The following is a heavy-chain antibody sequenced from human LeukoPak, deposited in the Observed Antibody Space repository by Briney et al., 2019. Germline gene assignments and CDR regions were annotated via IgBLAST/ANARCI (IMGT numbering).Heavy chain of an antibody. CDR2: INPNSGGT. J-gene: IGHJ4*02. V-gene: IGHV1-2*02. CDR3: ARGTPRWDIVVVPAAH. D-gene: IGHD2-2*01. CDR1: GYTFTGYY. Sequence: ASVKVSCKASGYTFTGYYMHWVRQAPGQGLEWMGWINPNSGGTNYAQKFQGRVTMTRDTSISTAYMELSRLRSDDTAVYYCARGTPRWDIVVVPAAHWGQGTLVTVSS.